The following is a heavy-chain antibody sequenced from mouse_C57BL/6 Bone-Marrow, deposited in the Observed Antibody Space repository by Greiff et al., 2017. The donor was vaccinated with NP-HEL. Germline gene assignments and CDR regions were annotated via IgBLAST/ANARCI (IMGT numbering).Heavy chain of an antibody. D-gene: IGHD1-1*01. CDR3: ATQHYGSSPYAMDY. V-gene: IGHV1-74*01. CDR2: IHPSDSDT. J-gene: IGHJ4*01. Sequence: QVQLQQPGAELVKPGASVKVSCKASGYTFTSYWMHWVKQRPGQGLEWIGRIHPSDSDTNYNQKFKGKATLTVDKSSSTAYIQLSSLTSEDSAVYYCATQHYGSSPYAMDYWGQGTSVTVSS. CDR1: GYTFTSYW.